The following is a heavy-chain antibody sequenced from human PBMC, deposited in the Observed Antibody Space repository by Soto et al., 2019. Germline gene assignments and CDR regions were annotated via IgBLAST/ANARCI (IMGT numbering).Heavy chain of an antibody. Sequence: PGGSLRLSCAASGFTFSTYAMSWVRQAPGKGLEWVSTVSGSGVNTYYADSVKGRFTISRDNSRDTLYLQMNSLRVEDTADYYCAKRTALTGPYYDYWGQGTLVTVSS. CDR2: VSGSGVNT. J-gene: IGHJ4*02. D-gene: IGHD3-9*01. CDR3: AKRTALTGPYYDY. V-gene: IGHV3-23*01. CDR1: GFTFSTYA.